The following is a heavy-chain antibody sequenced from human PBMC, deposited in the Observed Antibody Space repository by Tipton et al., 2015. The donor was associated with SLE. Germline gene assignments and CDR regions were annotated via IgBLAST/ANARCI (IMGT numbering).Heavy chain of an antibody. CDR2: IYTSGST. CDR1: GGSISSGSFY. J-gene: IGHJ6*02. V-gene: IGHV4-61*02. Sequence: TLSLTCTVSGGSISSGSFYWSWIRQPAGRGLEWIGLIYTSGSTNYNPSLKSRVTISVDTSKNQFSLKLSSVTAADTAVYYCARAGIAAAYGMDVWGQGTTVTVSS. D-gene: IGHD6-13*01. CDR3: ARAGIAAAYGMDV.